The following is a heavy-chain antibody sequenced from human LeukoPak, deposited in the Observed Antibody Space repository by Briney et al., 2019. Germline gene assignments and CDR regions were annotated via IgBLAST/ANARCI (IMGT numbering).Heavy chain of an antibody. D-gene: IGHD6-13*01. CDR2: IYYSGST. V-gene: IGHV4-31*03. Sequence: TLSLTCTVSGGSISSGGYYWSWIRQHPGKGLEWIGYIYYSGSTYYNPSLKSRVTISVDTSKNQFSLKLSSVTAADTAVYYCARETTSIAAAATFDYWGQGTLVTVSS. CDR3: ARETTSIAAAATFDY. J-gene: IGHJ4*02. CDR1: GGSISSGGYY.